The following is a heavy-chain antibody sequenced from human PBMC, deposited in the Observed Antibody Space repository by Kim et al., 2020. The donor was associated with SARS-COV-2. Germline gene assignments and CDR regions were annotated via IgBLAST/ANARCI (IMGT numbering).Heavy chain of an antibody. D-gene: IGHD3-10*01. J-gene: IGHJ4*02. CDR1: GYTFTSYD. V-gene: IGHV1-8*01. CDR3: ARGINGRTMVRAGLYYFDY. Sequence: ASVKVSCKASGYTFTSYDINWVRQATGQGLEWMGWMNPNSGNTGYAQKFQGRVTMPRNTSISTAYMELSSLRSEDTAVYYCARGINGRTMVRAGLYYFDYWGQGPLVTVSS. CDR2: MNPNSGNT.